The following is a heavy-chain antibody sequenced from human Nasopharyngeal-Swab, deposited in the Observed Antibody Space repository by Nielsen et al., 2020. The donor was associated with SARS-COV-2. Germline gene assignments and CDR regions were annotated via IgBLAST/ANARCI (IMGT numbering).Heavy chain of an antibody. CDR3: ARGAPGY. J-gene: IGHJ4*01. Sequence: GSLRLSCAVSGGSSSDYNWSWIRQPPGKGLEWIGNIYHSGRTNYNPSLKSRLAISIDTSKKQFSLKLSSVTAADTAVYYCARGAPGYWGQGTLVTVSS. CDR1: GGSSSDYN. V-gene: IGHV4-34*01. CDR2: IYHSGRT.